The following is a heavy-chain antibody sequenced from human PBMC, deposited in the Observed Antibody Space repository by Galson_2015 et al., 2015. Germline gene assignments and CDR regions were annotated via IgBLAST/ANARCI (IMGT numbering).Heavy chain of an antibody. CDR1: VDSINTAPYY. D-gene: IGHD3-22*01. Sequence: SETLSLTCTVSVDSINTAPYYWGWIRQPPGKGLEWIGSIYYPESTYYNPSLKIRVTISLDTSKNQVLLKMTSVTAADTAVYYCVRDPLGSSGWDFDFWGQGTLVTASS. J-gene: IGHJ4*02. CDR2: IYYPEST. CDR3: VRDPLGSSGWDFDF. V-gene: IGHV4-39*07.